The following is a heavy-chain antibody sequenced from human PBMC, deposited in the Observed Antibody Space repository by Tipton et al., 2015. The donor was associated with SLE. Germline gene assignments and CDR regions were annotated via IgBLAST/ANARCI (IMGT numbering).Heavy chain of an antibody. CDR3: ARGSGSPVPDL. CDR1: GGSITSGDYY. J-gene: IGHJ4*02. Sequence: TLSLTCTVSGGSITSGDYYWSWIRQHPGKGLEWIGYTHDSGRTEYNPSLKSGVAIFLDTSENQFSLALASVTAADTAVYFCARGSGSPVPDLWGQGTRISVSS. D-gene: IGHD3-10*01. CDR2: THDSGRT. V-gene: IGHV4-31*03.